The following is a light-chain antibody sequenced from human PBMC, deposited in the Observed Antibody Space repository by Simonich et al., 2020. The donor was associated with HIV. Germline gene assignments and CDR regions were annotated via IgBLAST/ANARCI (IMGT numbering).Light chain of an antibody. Sequence: NFMLTQPHSVSESPGKTVTISCTRSSGSIASNYVQWYQQRPGSAPTNVIYVDNQRPSGVPARFSGSIDSSSNSASLTSSGLKTEDEADYYCQSFDSSNQIFGGGTKLTVL. CDR3: QSFDSSNQI. CDR1: SGSIASNY. V-gene: IGLV6-57*03. J-gene: IGLJ2*01. CDR2: VDN.